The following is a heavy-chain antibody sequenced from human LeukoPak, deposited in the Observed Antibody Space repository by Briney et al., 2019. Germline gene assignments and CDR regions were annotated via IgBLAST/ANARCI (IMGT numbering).Heavy chain of an antibody. Sequence: SVKVSCKASGGTFSSYAISWVRQAPGQGLEWMGRIIPIFGIANYAQKFQGRVTITADKSASTAYMELSSLRSEDTAVYYCARESGYSYGYFDYWGQGTLVTVSS. J-gene: IGHJ4*02. V-gene: IGHV1-69*04. D-gene: IGHD5-18*01. CDR2: IIPIFGIA. CDR1: GGTFSSYA. CDR3: ARESGYSYGYFDY.